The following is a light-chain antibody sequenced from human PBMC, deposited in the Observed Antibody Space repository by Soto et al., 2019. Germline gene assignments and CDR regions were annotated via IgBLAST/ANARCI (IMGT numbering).Light chain of an antibody. J-gene: IGLJ2*01. CDR2: DVS. V-gene: IGLV2-11*01. CDR1: SSDVGGYNY. Sequence: QSVLTQPRSMSGSPGQSVTISCTGTSSDVGGYNYVSWYQQHPGKAPKLMIYDVSKRPSGVPDRFFGSKSGNTASLTISGLQAEDEADYYCCSYAGSYTFVVFGGGTKVTVL. CDR3: CSYAGSYTFVV.